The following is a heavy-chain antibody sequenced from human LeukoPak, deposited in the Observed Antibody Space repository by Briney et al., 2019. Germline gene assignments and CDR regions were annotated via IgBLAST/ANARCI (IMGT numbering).Heavy chain of an antibody. CDR3: AREIYEVAAYFDY. D-gene: IGHD2-15*01. CDR1: GFTFSSYA. V-gene: IGHV3-30*04. J-gene: IGHJ4*02. Sequence: GGSLRLSCAASGFTFSSYAMHWVRQAPGKGLEWVAVISYDGSNKYYADSVKGRFTISRDNSKNTLYLQMNSLRAEDTAVYYCAREIYEVAAYFDYWGQGTLVTVSS. CDR2: ISYDGSNK.